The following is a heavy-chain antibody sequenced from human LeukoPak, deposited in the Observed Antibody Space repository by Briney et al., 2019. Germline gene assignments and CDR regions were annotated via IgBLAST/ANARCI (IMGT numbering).Heavy chain of an antibody. Sequence: GGSLRLSCAASGSTFSSYWMHWVRQAPGKGLVWVPRIYSDGSITNYADSVKGRFTISRDNAKNTLYLQMNSLRVEDTAVYYCAKGREGIAAAGIFDYWGQGTLVTVSS. V-gene: IGHV3-74*01. CDR3: AKGREGIAAAGIFDY. CDR2: IYSDGSIT. D-gene: IGHD6-13*01. J-gene: IGHJ4*02. CDR1: GSTFSSYW.